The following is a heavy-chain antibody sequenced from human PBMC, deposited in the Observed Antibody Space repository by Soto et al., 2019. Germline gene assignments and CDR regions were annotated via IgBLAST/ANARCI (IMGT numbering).Heavy chain of an antibody. CDR1: GYTFTSYD. D-gene: IGHD1-20*01. CDR3: ARGRDPRYYMDV. J-gene: IGHJ6*03. V-gene: IGHV1-8*01. Sequence: QVQLVQSGAEVKKPGASVKVSCKASGYTFTSYDINCVRQATGQGLEWMGWMNPNSNNTGYAQKFQGRVTMTRNTSISTAYMELSSLRSEDTAVYYCARGRDPRYYMDVWGKGTTVTVSS. CDR2: MNPNSNNT.